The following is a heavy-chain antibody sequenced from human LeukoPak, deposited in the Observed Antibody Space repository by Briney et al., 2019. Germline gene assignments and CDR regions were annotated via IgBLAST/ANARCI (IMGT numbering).Heavy chain of an antibody. CDR3: ARDRDRIAAGLRY. CDR1: GYTFTGYY. J-gene: IGHJ4*02. CDR2: INPNSGGT. D-gene: IGHD6-13*01. V-gene: IGHV1-2*02. Sequence: ASVTVSCKASGYTFTGYYMHWVRQAPGQGLEWMGWINPNSGGTNYAQKFQGRVTMTRDTSISTAYMELSRLRSDDTAVYYCARDRDRIAAGLRYWGQGTLVTVSS.